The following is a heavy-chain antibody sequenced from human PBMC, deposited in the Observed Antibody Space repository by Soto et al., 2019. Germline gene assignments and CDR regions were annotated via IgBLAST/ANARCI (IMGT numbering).Heavy chain of an antibody. CDR3: ARVGSTVTTLDY. D-gene: IGHD4-17*01. J-gene: IGHJ4*02. CDR2: INHSGST. CDR1: GGSFSGYY. V-gene: IGHV4-34*01. Sequence: SETLSLTCAVYGGSFSGYYWSWIRQPPGKGLEWIGEINHSGSTNYNPPLKSRVTISVDTSKNQFSLKLSSVTAADTAVYYCARVGSTVTTLDYWGQGTLVTVSS.